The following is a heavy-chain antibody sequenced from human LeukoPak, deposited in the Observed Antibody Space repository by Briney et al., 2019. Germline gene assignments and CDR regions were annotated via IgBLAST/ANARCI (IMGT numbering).Heavy chain of an antibody. Sequence: GGSLRLTCAASGFTFSDYYMSSIRQAPGKGLEWVSYISSSGRIIYYADSVKGRFTISRDNAKNSLFLQMNSLRAEDTAVYYCASVHYYGMEVWGQGTTVTVSS. CDR2: ISSSGRII. V-gene: IGHV3-11*01. D-gene: IGHD2-8*01. CDR1: GFTFSDYY. J-gene: IGHJ6*02. CDR3: ASVHYYGMEV.